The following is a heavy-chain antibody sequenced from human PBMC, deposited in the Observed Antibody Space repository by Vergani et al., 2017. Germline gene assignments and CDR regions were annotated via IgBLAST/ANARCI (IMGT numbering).Heavy chain of an antibody. Sequence: QVQLVQSGAEVKKPGASVKVPCKASGYPFNSHDNNWGRQATGQGLEWMGWMNPISGNTGYAQNLQGRLTITRDTSVNTAYMELSSLTSEDMAVYYCVRARRTCTYDHCPRYYYDLWGQGTLVTVSS. CDR2: MNPISGNT. CDR3: VRARRTCTYDHCPRYYYDL. D-gene: IGHD2-8*01. CDR1: GYPFNSHD. V-gene: IGHV1-8*03. J-gene: IGHJ4*02.